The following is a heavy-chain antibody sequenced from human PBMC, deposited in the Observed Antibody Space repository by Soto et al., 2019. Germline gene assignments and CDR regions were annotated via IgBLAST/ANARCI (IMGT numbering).Heavy chain of an antibody. Sequence: QVQLQQWGAGLLKPSETLSLTCAVYSGSFSGYYWSWIRQPPGKGLEWIGEINHSGSTNYNPSLKSRVTISVDTSKNQFSLKLSSVTAADTAVYYCARTYSSSWSPFDYWGQGTLVTVSS. CDR2: INHSGST. D-gene: IGHD6-13*01. CDR1: SGSFSGYY. J-gene: IGHJ4*02. CDR3: ARTYSSSWSPFDY. V-gene: IGHV4-34*01.